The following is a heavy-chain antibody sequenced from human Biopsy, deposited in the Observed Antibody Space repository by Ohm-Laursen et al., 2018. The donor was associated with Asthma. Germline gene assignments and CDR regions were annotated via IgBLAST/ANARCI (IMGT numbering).Heavy chain of an antibody. V-gene: IGHV3-30*03. CDR3: ARGDSSNWSHYYFDY. CDR2: ISNDGSDE. J-gene: IGHJ4*02. CDR1: GFTFSSFG. D-gene: IGHD3-22*01. Sequence: SLRLSCTASGFTFSSFGMHWVRQAPGKGLEWVALISNDGSDEYYADSVKGRCTISRDYSKNTLYLQMHSLRAEDTAVYYCARGDSSNWSHYYFDYWGQGTLVAVSS.